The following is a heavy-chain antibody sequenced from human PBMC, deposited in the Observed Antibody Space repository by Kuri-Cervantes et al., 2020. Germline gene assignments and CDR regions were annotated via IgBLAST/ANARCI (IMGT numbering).Heavy chain of an antibody. CDR1: GFTFSGSA. CDR2: IRSKANSYAT. Sequence: GESLKISCAASGFTFSGSAIHWVRQPSGKGLEWVGRIRSKANSYATAYAASVKGRFTNSRDDSKNLAYLHVDSLKTEDTAVYYCTSESNAAMDMDSWGQGTLVTVSS. CDR3: TSESNAAMDMDS. J-gene: IGHJ4*02. V-gene: IGHV3-73*01. D-gene: IGHD5-18*01.